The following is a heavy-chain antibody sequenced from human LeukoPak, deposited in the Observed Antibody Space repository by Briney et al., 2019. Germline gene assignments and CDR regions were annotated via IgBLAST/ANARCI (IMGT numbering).Heavy chain of an antibody. J-gene: IGHJ4*02. CDR2: ISYDGSNK. V-gene: IGHV3-30*18. D-gene: IGHD3-9*01. Sequence: AGGSLRLSCAASGFTFSSYGMHWVRKAPGKGLEWVAVISYDGSNKYYADSVKGRFTISRDNSKNTLYLQMNSLRAEDTAVYYCAKDASGDILPGYSDYWGQGTLVTVSS. CDR3: AKDASGDILPGYSDY. CDR1: GFTFSSYG.